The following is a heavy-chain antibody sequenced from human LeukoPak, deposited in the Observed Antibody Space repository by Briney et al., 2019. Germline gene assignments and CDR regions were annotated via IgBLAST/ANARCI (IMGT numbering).Heavy chain of an antibody. V-gene: IGHV1-24*01. D-gene: IGHD4-11*01. Sequence: ASVKVSCKVSGYTLTELSMHWGRQAPGKGLEWVGGFDPEDGETIYAQKFQGRVTMTEDTSTDTAYMELRSLRSEDTAVYSCATETTVDAFDIWGQGTMVTVSS. CDR2: FDPEDGET. CDR1: GYTLTELS. J-gene: IGHJ3*02. CDR3: ATETTVDAFDI.